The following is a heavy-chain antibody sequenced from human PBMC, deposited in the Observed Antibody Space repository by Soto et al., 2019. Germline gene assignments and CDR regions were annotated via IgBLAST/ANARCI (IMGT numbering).Heavy chain of an antibody. V-gene: IGHV3-33*01. Sequence: QVQLVESGGGVVQPGRSLRLSCAASGFTFSSYGMHWVRQAPGKGLEWVAVIWYDGSNKYYADSVKGRFTISRDNSKNTLYLQMNSLRAEDTAVYYCARDPIAVAGTGGDYWGQGTLVTVSS. CDR1: GFTFSSYG. CDR2: IWYDGSNK. CDR3: ARDPIAVAGTGGDY. J-gene: IGHJ4*02. D-gene: IGHD6-19*01.